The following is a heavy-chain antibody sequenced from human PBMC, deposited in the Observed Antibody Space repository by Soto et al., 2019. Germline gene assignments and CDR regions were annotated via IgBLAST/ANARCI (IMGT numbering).Heavy chain of an antibody. V-gene: IGHV3-21*01. J-gene: IGHJ4*02. D-gene: IGHD5-18*01. CDR1: GFTFSSYS. CDR3: ARVEYSYGSFDY. CDR2: ISSSSSYI. Sequence: GGSLRLSCAASGFTFSSYSMNWVRQAPGKGLEWVSSISSSSSYIYYADSVKGRFTISRDNAKNSLYLQMNSLRVEDTAVYYCARVEYSYGSFDYWGQGTLVTVSS.